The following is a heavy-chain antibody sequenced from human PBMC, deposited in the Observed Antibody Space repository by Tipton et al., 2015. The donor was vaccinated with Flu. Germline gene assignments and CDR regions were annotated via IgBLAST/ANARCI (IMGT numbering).Heavy chain of an antibody. V-gene: IGHV4-59*01. CDR3: ARDDAFDI. CDR2: IYYSGST. CDR1: GGSFSGYY. Sequence: TLSLTCAVYGGSFSGYYWSWIRQPPGKGLEWIGYIYYSGSTNYNPSLKSRVTISVDTSKNQFSLKLSSVTAADTAVYYCARDDAFDIWGQGTMVTVSS. J-gene: IGHJ3*02.